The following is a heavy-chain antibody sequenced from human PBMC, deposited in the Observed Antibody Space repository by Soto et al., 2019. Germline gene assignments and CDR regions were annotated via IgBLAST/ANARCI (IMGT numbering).Heavy chain of an antibody. CDR3: TRGPRSTSTGTGAF. CDR2: INDDGIGT. D-gene: IGHD1-1*01. Sequence: GGSLRLSCAASGFTFSMYWMHWVRQVPGKGPEWVSRINDDGIGTNYADSVKGRFTIPRDNAKDTLYLQMNALRVEDTAVYYCTRGPRSTSTGTGAFWGQGTLVTVSS. V-gene: IGHV3-74*01. CDR1: GFTFSMYW. J-gene: IGHJ4*02.